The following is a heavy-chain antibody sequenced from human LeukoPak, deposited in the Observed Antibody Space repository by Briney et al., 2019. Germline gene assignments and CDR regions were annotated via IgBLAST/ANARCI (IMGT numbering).Heavy chain of an antibody. CDR2: ISAYNGNT. CDR1: GYTFTSYG. Sequence: ASVKFSCKASGYTFTSYGISWVRQAPGQGLEWMGWISAYNGNTNYAQKLQGRVTMTTDTSTSTAYMELRSLRSDDTAVYYCVVTRDILTGYPTFDYWGQGTLVTASS. J-gene: IGHJ4*02. CDR3: VVTRDILTGYPTFDY. V-gene: IGHV1-18*01. D-gene: IGHD3-9*01.